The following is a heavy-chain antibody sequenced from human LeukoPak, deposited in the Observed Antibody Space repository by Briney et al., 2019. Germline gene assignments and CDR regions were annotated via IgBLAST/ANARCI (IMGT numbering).Heavy chain of an antibody. D-gene: IGHD4-11*01. Sequence: PGGSLRLSCAASGFIFSRSWMSWVRQAPGKGLEWVANIKEDGSDKNYVDSVKGRFTISRDNAKNSLYLQMNSLRAEDTAVYYCAREPTTVSPPGWGQGTLVTVSS. J-gene: IGHJ4*02. CDR1: GFIFSRSW. V-gene: IGHV3-7*01. CDR2: IKEDGSDK. CDR3: AREPTTVSPPG.